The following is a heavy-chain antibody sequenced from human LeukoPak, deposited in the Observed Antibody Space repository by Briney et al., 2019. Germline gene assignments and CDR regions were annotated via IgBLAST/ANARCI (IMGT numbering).Heavy chain of an antibody. J-gene: IGHJ5*02. CDR3: AKDPDHRGRGWFDP. CDR1: GFTFDDYA. CDR2: ISWNSGSI. Sequence: GGSLRLSCAASGFTFDDYAMHWVRQAPGKGLEWVSGISWNSGSIGYADPVKGRFTISRDNAKNSLYLQMNRLRAEDTALYYCAKDPDHRGRGWFDPWGQGTLVTVSS. V-gene: IGHV3-9*01.